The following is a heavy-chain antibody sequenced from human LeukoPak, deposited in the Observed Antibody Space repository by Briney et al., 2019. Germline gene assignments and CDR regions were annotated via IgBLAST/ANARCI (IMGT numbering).Heavy chain of an antibody. V-gene: IGHV3-21*01. CDR3: ARGLFTSAPLYCSGGSCYSGGDAFDI. J-gene: IGHJ3*02. CDR2: ISSSSSYI. D-gene: IGHD2-15*01. Sequence: PGGSLRLSCAASGFTFSSYSMNWVRQAPGKGLEWVSSISSSSSYIYYADSVKGRFTISRDNAKNSLYLQMNSLRAEDTAVYYCARGLFTSAPLYCSGGSCYSGGDAFDIWGQGTMVTVSS. CDR1: GFTFSSYS.